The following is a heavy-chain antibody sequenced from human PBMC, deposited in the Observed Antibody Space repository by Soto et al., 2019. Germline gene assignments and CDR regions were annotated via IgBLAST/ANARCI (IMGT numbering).Heavy chain of an antibody. CDR2: IRGSGGTT. V-gene: IGHV3-23*01. D-gene: IGHD2-2*02. CDR1: GFTFSSYA. Sequence: EVRLWESGGGLVQPGGSLRLSCAASGFTFSSYAMSWLRQAPGKGPEWVSLIRGSGGTTKYADSVIGRFTISRDNSKNTLYLEMNSLRDEDTAVYYCAKARYTDGCYQFHYRGQGTLVSVSS. CDR3: AKARYTDGCYQFHY. J-gene: IGHJ4*02.